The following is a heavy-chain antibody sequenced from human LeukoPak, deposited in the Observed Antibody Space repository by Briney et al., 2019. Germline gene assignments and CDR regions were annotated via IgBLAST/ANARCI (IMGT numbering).Heavy chain of an antibody. J-gene: IGHJ4*02. CDR2: IYYSGNT. Sequence: PSETLSLTCTVSGGSISSSNYYWGWIRQPPGKGLEWIGSIYYSGNTYYNPSLKSRVTISVDTSKNQFSLKLSSVTAADTAVYYCARSSGWYLYYFDYWGQGTLVTVSS. D-gene: IGHD6-19*01. V-gene: IGHV4-39*07. CDR1: GGSISSSNYY. CDR3: ARSSGWYLYYFDY.